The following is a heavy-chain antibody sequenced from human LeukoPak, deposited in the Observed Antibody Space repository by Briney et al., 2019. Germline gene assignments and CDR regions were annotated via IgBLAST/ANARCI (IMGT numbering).Heavy chain of an antibody. CDR3: AKGPLPGGFEY. V-gene: IGHV3-23*01. CDR1: GFTFSSYG. Sequence: GGSLGLSYAASGFTFSSYGMSWVRQAPGKGLEWVSAVNGRGISTYYADSVKGRFTISRDNSKNTLYLQLNSLRAEDTAMYFCAKGPLPGGFEYWGQGTLVTVSS. J-gene: IGHJ4*02. D-gene: IGHD4-23*01. CDR2: VNGRGIST.